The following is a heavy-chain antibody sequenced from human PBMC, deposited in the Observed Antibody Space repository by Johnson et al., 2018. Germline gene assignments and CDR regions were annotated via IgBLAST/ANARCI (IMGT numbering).Heavy chain of an antibody. J-gene: IGHJ6*02. CDR1: GFTFSSYG. Sequence: QVQLVEAGGGVVQPGRSLRLSCAASGFTFSSYGMHWVRQAPGKGLEWVAVIWYDGSNKYYADYVKGRFTISRDNSKNTLYLQMNSLRAEDTAVYYCARARSWGIQLYYYCYGRDVWGQGTTVTVSS. CDR2: IWYDGSNK. D-gene: IGHD5-18*01. V-gene: IGHV3-33*01. CDR3: ARARSWGIQLYYYCYGRDV.